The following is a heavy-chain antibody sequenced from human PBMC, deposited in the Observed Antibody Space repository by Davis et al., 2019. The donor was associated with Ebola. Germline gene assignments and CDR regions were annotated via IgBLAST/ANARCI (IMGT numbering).Heavy chain of an antibody. J-gene: IGHJ6*02. D-gene: IGHD2-2*01. V-gene: IGHV1-18*01. CDR1: GYTFTSYG. CDR2: ISAYNGNT. CDR3: ASAIRSRGEVVPAAIFAYYYYGMDV. Sequence: ASVKVSCKASGYTFTSYGISWVRQAPGQGLEWMGWISAYNGNTNYAQKLQGRVTMTTDTSTSTAYMELRSLRSDDTAVYYCASAIRSRGEVVPAAIFAYYYYGMDVWGQGTTVTVSS.